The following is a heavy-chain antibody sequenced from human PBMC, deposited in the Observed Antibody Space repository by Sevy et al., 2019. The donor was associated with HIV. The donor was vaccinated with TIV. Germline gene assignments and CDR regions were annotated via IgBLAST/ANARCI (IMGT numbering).Heavy chain of an antibody. V-gene: IGHV3-74*03. J-gene: IGHJ4*02. CDR3: ARELSGSRDY. Sequence: GGSLRLSCAASGFTFSTYWMHWVRQAPGKGLVWVSRINTNGRTRTYADSVKGRFTISRDNAKNTLYMEMNSLRAEDTAVYYCARELSGSRDYWGQGTLVTVSS. D-gene: IGHD1-26*01. CDR2: INTNGRTR. CDR1: GFTFSTYW.